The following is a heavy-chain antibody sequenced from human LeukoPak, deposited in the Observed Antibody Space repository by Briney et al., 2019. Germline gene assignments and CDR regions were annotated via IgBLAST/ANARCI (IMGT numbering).Heavy chain of an antibody. CDR3: ATDYYDSSGHH. D-gene: IGHD3-22*01. V-gene: IGHV4-34*01. CDR1: GGSFSGYY. Sequence: SETLSLTCAVYGGSFSGYYWSWIRQPPGKGLEWIGEINHSGSTNYNPSLKSRVTISVDTSKSQFSLKLSSVTAADTAVYYCATDYYDSSGHHWGQGTLVTVSS. J-gene: IGHJ5*02. CDR2: INHSGST.